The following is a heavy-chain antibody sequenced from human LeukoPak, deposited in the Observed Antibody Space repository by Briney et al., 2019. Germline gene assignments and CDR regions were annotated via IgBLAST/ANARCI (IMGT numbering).Heavy chain of an antibody. CDR3: ARDRIGSSGWYVGEHYGMDV. Sequence: GGSLRLAWAASGFTFSSYGMHWVRQAPGKGLEWVAVIWYDGSNKYYADSVKGRFTIARDNSKNTLYLQMNSLRAEDTAVYYCARDRIGSSGWYVGEHYGMDVWGQGTTVTVSS. D-gene: IGHD6-19*01. CDR2: IWYDGSNK. J-gene: IGHJ6*02. V-gene: IGHV3-33*01. CDR1: GFTFSSYG.